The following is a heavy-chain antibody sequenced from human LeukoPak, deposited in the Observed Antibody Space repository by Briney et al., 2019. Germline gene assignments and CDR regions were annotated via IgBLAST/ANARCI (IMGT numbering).Heavy chain of an antibody. CDR1: GGSISSYY. CDR3: ARSLYGSGSTPPYY. Sequence: SETLPLTCTVSGGSISSYYWSWIRQPPGKGLEWIGYIYYSGSTNYNPSLKSRVTISVDTSKNQFSLKLSSVTAADTAVCYCARSLYGSGSTPPYYWGQGTLVTVSS. D-gene: IGHD3-10*01. J-gene: IGHJ4*02. V-gene: IGHV4-59*01. CDR2: IYYSGST.